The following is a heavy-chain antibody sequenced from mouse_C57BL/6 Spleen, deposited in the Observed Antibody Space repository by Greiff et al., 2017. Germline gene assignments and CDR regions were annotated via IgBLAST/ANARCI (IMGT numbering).Heavy chain of an antibody. CDR1: GYTFTSYW. V-gene: IGHV1-52*01. Sequence: QVQLKQPGAELVRPGSSVKLSCKASGYTFTSYWMHWVKQRPIQGLEWIGNIDPSDSDTHYNQKFKDKDTLTVDKSSSTAYMQLRSLTSKDSAVYYCARESAQAEVDDWGQGTTLTVSS. CDR3: ARESAQAEVDD. J-gene: IGHJ2*01. CDR2: IDPSDSDT. D-gene: IGHD3-2*02.